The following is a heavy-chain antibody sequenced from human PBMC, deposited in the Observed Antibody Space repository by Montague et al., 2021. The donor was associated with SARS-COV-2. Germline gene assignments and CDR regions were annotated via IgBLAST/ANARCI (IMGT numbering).Heavy chain of an antibody. CDR2: IYYSGST. CDR3: ARHALGYFDWLNEGYFDY. J-gene: IGHJ4*02. D-gene: IGHD3-9*01. Sequence: SETRSLTCTVSGGSISSYYWSWIRQPPGKGLEWIGYIYYSGSTNYNPPLKSRVTISVDTSTNQFSLKLSSVAAADTAVYYCARHALGYFDWLNEGYFDYWGQGTLVTVSS. V-gene: IGHV4-59*08. CDR1: GGSISSYY.